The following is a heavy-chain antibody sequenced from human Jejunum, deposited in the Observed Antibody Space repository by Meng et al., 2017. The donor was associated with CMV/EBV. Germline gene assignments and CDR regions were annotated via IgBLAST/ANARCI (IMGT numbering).Heavy chain of an antibody. J-gene: IGHJ4*02. CDR2: FIPILRTP. V-gene: IGHV1-69*11. D-gene: IGHD1-26*01. CDR3: ARDHSLVGGTYYFDY. Sequence: QAHLVPVGSEAEAPGSSVKASAKASAGTLNNCAFSWVRQVPRQGLEWMGGFIPILRTPKYAQKFQVRVTITADESRSTVYMDLSSLRSEDTAVYYCARDHSLVGGTYYFDYWAQGTLVTVSS. CDR1: AGTLNNCA.